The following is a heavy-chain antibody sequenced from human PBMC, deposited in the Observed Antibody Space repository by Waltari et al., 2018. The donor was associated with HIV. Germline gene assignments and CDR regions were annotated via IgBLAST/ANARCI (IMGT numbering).Heavy chain of an antibody. CDR2: INPDTGGT. D-gene: IGHD2-2*01. CDR1: GYTFTDYY. CDR3: ANALGLRAPLDY. Sequence: QVQLVQSGAEVKKTGASVRVSCKTSGYTFTDYYIHWVRQAPGQGLEWLGWINPDTGGTKYPQAFQGRVTLTRDTSISTAYMELTSLKSDDTAVYFCANALGLRAPLDYWGQGTLVTVSS. J-gene: IGHJ4*02. V-gene: IGHV1-2*02.